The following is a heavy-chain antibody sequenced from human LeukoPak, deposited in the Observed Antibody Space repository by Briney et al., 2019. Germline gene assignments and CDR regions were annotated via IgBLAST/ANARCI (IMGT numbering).Heavy chain of an antibody. D-gene: IGHD5-24*01. J-gene: IGHJ4*02. CDR1: GFTFSDYY. CDR3: ARGRNLKGWLQESVRDFDY. Sequence: GGSLRLSCAASGFTFSDYYMSWIRQAPWKGLEWVSYISSSGSTIYYADSVKGRFTISRDNAKNSLYLQMNSLRAEDTAVYYCARGRNLKGWLQESVRDFDYWGQGTLVTVSS. CDR2: ISSSGSTI. V-gene: IGHV3-11*01.